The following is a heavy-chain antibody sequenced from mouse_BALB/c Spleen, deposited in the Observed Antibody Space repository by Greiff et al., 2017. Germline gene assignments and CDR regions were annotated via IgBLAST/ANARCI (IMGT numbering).Heavy chain of an antibody. CDR3: AITATYAMDY. CDR2: IYPGNVNT. J-gene: IGHJ4*01. Sequence: VQLQQSGPELVKPGASVRISCKASGYTFTSYYIHWVKQRPGQGLEWIGWIYPGNVNTKYNEKFKGKATLTADKSSSTAYMQLSSLTSEDSAVYFCAITATYAMDYWGQGTSVTVSS. V-gene: IGHV1S56*01. CDR1: GYTFTSYY. D-gene: IGHD1-2*01.